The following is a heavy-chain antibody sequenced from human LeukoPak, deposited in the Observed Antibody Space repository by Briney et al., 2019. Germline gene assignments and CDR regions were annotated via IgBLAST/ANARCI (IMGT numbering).Heavy chain of an antibody. V-gene: IGHV4-34*01. CDR3: ARGLRHYYYYYMDV. J-gene: IGHJ6*03. CDR2: INHSGST. CDR1: GGSFSGYY. Sequence: PSETLSLTCAVYGGSFSGYYWSWIRQPPGKGLEWIGEINHSGSTNYNPSLKSRVTISVDTSKNQFSLKLSSVTAADTAVYYCARGLRHYYYYYMDVWGKGTTVTVSS.